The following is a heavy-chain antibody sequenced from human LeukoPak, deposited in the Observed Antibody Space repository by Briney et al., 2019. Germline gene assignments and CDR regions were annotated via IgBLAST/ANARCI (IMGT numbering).Heavy chain of an antibody. D-gene: IGHD3-16*02. CDR1: GFTFSGYA. CDR2: IDSSGGGT. Sequence: PGGSLRLSCAASGFTFSGYAMNWVRQAPGKGLEWVSAIDSSGGGTYYADSVKGRFTISRDNSRNTLSLQMNSLRTDDTAVYYCAKVTFGGVIADHFASWGQGTLVTVSS. J-gene: IGHJ4*02. V-gene: IGHV3-23*01. CDR3: AKVTFGGVIADHFAS.